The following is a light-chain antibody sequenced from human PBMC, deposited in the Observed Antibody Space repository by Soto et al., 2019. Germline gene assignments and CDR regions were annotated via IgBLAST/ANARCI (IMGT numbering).Light chain of an antibody. CDR1: SSNIGSDT. CDR2: TNH. V-gene: IGLV1-44*01. CDR3: AAWDDSLNGPV. Sequence: QSVLTQPSSASGTPGQRVTISCSGSSSNIGSDTVKWYQQLPGTAPKLLIYTNHQRPSGVPDRFSGSKSGTSASLAISGLQSEDEADYYCAAWDDSLNGPVFGGGTKLTVL. J-gene: IGLJ2*01.